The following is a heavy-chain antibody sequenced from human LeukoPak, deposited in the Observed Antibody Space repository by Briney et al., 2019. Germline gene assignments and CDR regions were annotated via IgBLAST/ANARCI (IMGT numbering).Heavy chain of an antibody. J-gene: IGHJ3*02. Sequence: GGSLRLSCAASGFTFSSYGMHWVRQAPGKGLEWVAVISYDGSNKYYADSVKGRFTISRDNSKNTLYLQMNSLRAEDTAVYYCAKEMIRFPNAFDIWGQGTMVTVSS. D-gene: IGHD3-3*01. CDR3: AKEMIRFPNAFDI. CDR1: GFTFSSYG. CDR2: ISYDGSNK. V-gene: IGHV3-30*18.